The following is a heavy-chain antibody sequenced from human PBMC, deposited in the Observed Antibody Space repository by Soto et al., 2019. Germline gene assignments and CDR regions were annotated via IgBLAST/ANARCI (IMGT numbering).Heavy chain of an antibody. Sequence: QVQLVQSGAVVKTPGASVKVSCKASGGTFSSYAISWVRQAPGQGLEWMGGIIPIFGTANYAQKFQGRVTITAVECTSTDYMELSRLRSEDTDVYSGARGRYSSSSGIDYWGQGTLVTVSS. J-gene: IGHJ4*02. CDR2: IIPIFGTA. CDR3: ARGRYSSSSGIDY. CDR1: GGTFSSYA. V-gene: IGHV1-69*01. D-gene: IGHD6-6*01.